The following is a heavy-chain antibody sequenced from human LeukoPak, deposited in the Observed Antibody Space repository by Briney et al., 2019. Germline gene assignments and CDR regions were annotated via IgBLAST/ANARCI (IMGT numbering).Heavy chain of an antibody. CDR2: ISYTGST. CDR1: GGSMRSHY. D-gene: IGHD3-22*01. Sequence: SETPSLTCTVSGGSMRSHYWNWIRQPPGTGLEWIGYISYTGSTNYNPSLMSRLTMSVDTSNHHFSVRLSSVTAADTAVYYCVRSAFYDSSRFDAFDIWGQGTPVTVSS. CDR3: VRSAFYDSSRFDAFDI. V-gene: IGHV4-59*08. J-gene: IGHJ3*02.